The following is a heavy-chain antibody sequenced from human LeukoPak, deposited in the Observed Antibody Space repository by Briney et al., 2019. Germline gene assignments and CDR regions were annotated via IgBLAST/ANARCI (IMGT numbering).Heavy chain of an antibody. J-gene: IGHJ4*02. CDR1: GGTFSSYA. CDR3: ARSSGNIDY. D-gene: IGHD1-26*01. Sequence: ASVKVSCKASGGTFSSYAISWVRQAPGQGLEWMGRIIPILGIANYAQKFQGRVTMIRDTSISTAYMELSRLRSDDTAVYYCARSSGNIDYWGQGTLVTVSS. V-gene: IGHV1-69*04. CDR2: IIPILGIA.